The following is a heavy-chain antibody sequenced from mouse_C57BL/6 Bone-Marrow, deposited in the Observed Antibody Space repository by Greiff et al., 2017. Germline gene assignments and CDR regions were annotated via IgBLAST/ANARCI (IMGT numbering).Heavy chain of an antibody. CDR1: GYTFTNYW. J-gene: IGHJ4*01. CDR3: ARVRGEAMDY. CDR2: IYPGGGYT. V-gene: IGHV1-63*01. Sequence: VKLQASGAELVRPGTSVKMSCKASGYTFTNYWIGWAKQRPGHGLEWIGDIYPGGGYTNYNEKFKGKATLTADKSSSTAYMQFSSLTSEDSAIYYCARVRGEAMDYWGQGTSVTVSS.